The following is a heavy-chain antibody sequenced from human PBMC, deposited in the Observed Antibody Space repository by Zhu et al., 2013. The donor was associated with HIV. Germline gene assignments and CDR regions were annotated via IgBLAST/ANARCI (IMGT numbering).Heavy chain of an antibody. J-gene: IGHJ6*03. CDR3: ARDVGMHYYYYMDV. CDR1: GGSISSYY. CDR2: IYYTGST. Sequence: QVQLQESGPGLVKPSETLSLTCTVSGGSISSYYWSWIRQPPGKGLEWIGYIYYTGSTNYNPSLKSRVTISVDTSKNQFSLKVSSVTAADTAVYYCARDVGMHYYYYMDVWGQRDHGSPSP. V-gene: IGHV4-59*01.